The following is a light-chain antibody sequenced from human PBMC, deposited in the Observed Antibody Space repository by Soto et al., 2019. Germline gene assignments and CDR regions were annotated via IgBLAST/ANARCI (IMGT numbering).Light chain of an antibody. J-gene: IGKJ2*01. V-gene: IGKV3-20*01. CDR2: GAS. CDR3: QQYGDSPPYA. Sequence: EIVLTQSPGTLPLSPGEGATLSCRASQSVSSSYLAWYQQKPGQAPRLLIYGASTRATGIPDRFSGSGSGTDFTLTIRRLEPEDFAVYYCQQYGDSPPYAFGQGTKLEI. CDR1: QSVSSSY.